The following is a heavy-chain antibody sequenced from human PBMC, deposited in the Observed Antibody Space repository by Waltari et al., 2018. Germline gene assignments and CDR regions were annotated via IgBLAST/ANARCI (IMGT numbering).Heavy chain of an antibody. D-gene: IGHD7-27*01. CDR1: GFTFSSYR. CDR3: ARGGWGFYLDD. CDR2: ISSRGSYK. J-gene: IGHJ4*02. Sequence: EVLLVESGGGLVKPGGSLRLSCAASGFTFSSYRLNWVRQATGKGLEWFSSISSRGSYKHYVDSVNGRFTISRDNAKNSLYLQMNTLRAEDTAVYYCARGGWGFYLDDWGQGTLVTSSS. V-gene: IGHV3-21*02.